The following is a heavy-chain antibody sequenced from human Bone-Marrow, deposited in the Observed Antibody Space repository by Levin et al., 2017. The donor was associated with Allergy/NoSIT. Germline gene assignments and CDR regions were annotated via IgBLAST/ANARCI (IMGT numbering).Heavy chain of an antibody. CDR2: IYYSGST. CDR1: GGSISSYY. CDR3: ARWDSSGPNNFDY. D-gene: IGHD6-19*01. Sequence: SQTLSLTCTVSGGSISSYYWSWIRQPPGKGLEWIGYIYYSGSTNYNPSLKSRVTISVDTSKNQFSLKLSSVTAADTAVYYCARWDSSGPNNFDYWGQGTLVTVSS. V-gene: IGHV4-59*08. J-gene: IGHJ4*02.